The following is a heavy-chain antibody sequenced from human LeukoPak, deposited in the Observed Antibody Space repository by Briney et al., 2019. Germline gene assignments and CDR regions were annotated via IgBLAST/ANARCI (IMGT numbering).Heavy chain of an antibody. D-gene: IGHD2-15*01. V-gene: IGHV3-23*01. J-gene: IGHJ4*02. CDR2: INNNGRST. CDR1: GFTFSLYA. CDR3: AKVVVAAGPNYFDY. Sequence: GGSLRLSCTASGFTFSLYAMSWVRQAPGKGLEWVSAINNNGRSTYYADSVKGRFTISRDNSKNTLYLQMNSLRAEDTALYYCAKVVVAAGPNYFDYWGQGTLVTVSS.